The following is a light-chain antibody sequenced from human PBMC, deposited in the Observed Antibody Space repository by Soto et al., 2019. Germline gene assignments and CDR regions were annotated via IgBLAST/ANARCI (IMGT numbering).Light chain of an antibody. V-gene: IGKV3-20*01. CDR3: QQYGSSPRT. CDR2: GAS. CDR1: QSVSSNH. Sequence: EIVMTQSPATLSVSPGGRATLSCRASQSVSSNHLAWYQQKPGRAPRLLIYGASRRATGIPDRFSGSGSGTDFTLTISRLEPEDFAVYYCQQYGSSPRTFGQGTKVDIK. J-gene: IGKJ1*01.